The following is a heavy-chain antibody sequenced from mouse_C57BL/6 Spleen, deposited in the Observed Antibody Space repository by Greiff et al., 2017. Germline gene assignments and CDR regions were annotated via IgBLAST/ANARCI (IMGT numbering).Heavy chain of an antibody. CDR3: ARDYYGSSWYFDY. D-gene: IGHD1-1*01. V-gene: IGHV3-6*01. CDR1: GYSITSGYY. J-gene: IGHJ2*01. CDR2: ISYDGSN. Sequence: ESGPGLVKPSQSLSLTCSVTGYSITSGYYWNWIRQFPGNKLEWMGYISYDGSNNYNPSLKNRISITRDTSKNQFFLKLNSVTTEDTATYYCARDYYGSSWYFDYWGQGTTLTVSS.